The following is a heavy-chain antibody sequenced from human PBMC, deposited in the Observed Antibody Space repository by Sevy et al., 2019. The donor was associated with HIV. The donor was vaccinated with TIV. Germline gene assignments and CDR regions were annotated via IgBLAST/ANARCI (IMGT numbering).Heavy chain of an antibody. CDR1: GFTFDDYA. CDR2: ISWNSGSI. CDR3: AKDMWEGRDYYYGMDV. J-gene: IGHJ6*02. Sequence: GGSLRLSCAASGFTFDDYAMHWVRQAPGKGLEWVSGISWNSGSIGYAASVKGPFTISRDNSKNSLYLQMNSLRAEDTALYYCAKDMWEGRDYYYGMDVWGQGTTVTVSS. D-gene: IGHD1-26*01. V-gene: IGHV3-9*01.